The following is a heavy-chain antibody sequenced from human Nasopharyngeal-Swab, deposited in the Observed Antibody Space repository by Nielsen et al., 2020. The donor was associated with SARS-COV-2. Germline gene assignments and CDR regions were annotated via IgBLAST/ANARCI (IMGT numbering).Heavy chain of an antibody. CDR3: ARYQLYSSSWYFDY. CDR1: GESFSGYY. J-gene: IGHJ4*02. CDR2: INHSGST. V-gene: IGHV4-34*01. D-gene: IGHD6-13*01. Sequence: SETLSLTCAVYGESFSGYYWSWICQPPGKGLEWIGEINHSGSTNYNPSLKSRVTISVDTSKNQFSLKLSSVTAADTAVYYCARYQLYSSSWYFDYWGQGTLVTVSS.